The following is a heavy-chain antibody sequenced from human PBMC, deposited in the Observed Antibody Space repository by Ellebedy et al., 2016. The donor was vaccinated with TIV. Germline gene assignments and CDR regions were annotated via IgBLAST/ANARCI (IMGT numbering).Heavy chain of an antibody. D-gene: IGHD5-18*01. Sequence: GESLKISXAASGFTFSSYGMHWVRQAPGKGLEWVAVISYDGSNKYYADSVKGRFTISRDNSKNTLYLQMNSLRAEDTAVYYCAKDRTDTAMATYYFDYWGQGTLVTVSS. CDR2: ISYDGSNK. V-gene: IGHV3-30*18. J-gene: IGHJ4*02. CDR1: GFTFSSYG. CDR3: AKDRTDTAMATYYFDY.